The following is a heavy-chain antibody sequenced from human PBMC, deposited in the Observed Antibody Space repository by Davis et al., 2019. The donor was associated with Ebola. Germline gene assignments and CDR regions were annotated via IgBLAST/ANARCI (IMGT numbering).Heavy chain of an antibody. CDR3: ARETYDALSGFYVEAFEI. CDR1: GYTFTGYY. V-gene: IGHV1-2*06. CDR2: INPNTGGT. Sequence: ASVKVSCKASGYTFTGYYMHWVRQAPGQGLEWMGRINPNTGGTTYAQEFQGRVTMTRDTSISTAFMELTSLRSDDTAVYYCARETYDALSGFYVEAFEIWGQGTMVTVSS. D-gene: IGHD3-9*01. J-gene: IGHJ3*02.